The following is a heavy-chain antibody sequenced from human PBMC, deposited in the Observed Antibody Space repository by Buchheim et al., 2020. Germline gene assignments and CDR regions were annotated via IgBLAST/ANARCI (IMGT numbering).Heavy chain of an antibody. D-gene: IGHD2-2*01. CDR1: GGTVSSYG. J-gene: IGHJ6*02. CDR2: VIPILGTT. V-gene: IGHV1-69*06. Sequence: QLLVVQSGAEVKKPGSSVKVSCKASGGTVSSYGFNWVRQAPGQGLEWMGVVIPILGTTNSAQKFQGRVTITAGKSPTTANMELSSLRSEDTAVYYCTVVAPSGMDVWGQGTT. CDR3: TVVAPSGMDV.